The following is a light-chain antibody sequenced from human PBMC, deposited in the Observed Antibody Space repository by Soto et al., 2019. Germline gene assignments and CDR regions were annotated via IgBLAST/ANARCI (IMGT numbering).Light chain of an antibody. CDR1: SNDIGTYDY. CDR3: YSFCANRLYV. Sequence: QSVLTQPTSVSGSPGQSITISCTGNSNDIGTYDYVCWYQQHPGKAPKLLIHGVRNRPPGISGRFSASKSGLTASLTISGVEDEDESDYCCYSFCANRLYVFGPGTKLTVL. CDR2: GVR. J-gene: IGLJ1*01. V-gene: IGLV2-14*01.